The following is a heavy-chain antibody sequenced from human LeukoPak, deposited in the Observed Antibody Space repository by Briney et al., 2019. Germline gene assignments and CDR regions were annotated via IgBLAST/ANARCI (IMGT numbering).Heavy chain of an antibody. J-gene: IGHJ4*02. V-gene: IGHV4-4*02. CDR2: MYLSGTT. D-gene: IGHD3-22*01. Sequence: SETLSLTCTVSGDSINSLDLWSWVRQPPGKGLEWIGEMYLSGTTHSNPSVKSRVTISIDKSKNQFFLNLSSVTAADTAVYYCAGLVGRYSSGLYSYYFDYWGQGTLVTVSS. CDR1: GDSINSLDL. CDR3: AGLVGRYSSGLYSYYFDY.